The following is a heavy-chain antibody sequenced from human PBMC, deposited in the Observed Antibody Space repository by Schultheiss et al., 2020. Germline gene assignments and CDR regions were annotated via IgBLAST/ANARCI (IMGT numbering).Heavy chain of an antibody. CDR2: IYYSGST. CDR3: ARTLPTVTTRWEYYYYGMDV. CDR1: GGSISSYY. V-gene: IGHV4-59*01. J-gene: IGHJ6*02. D-gene: IGHD4-17*01. Sequence: SATLSLTCTVSGGSISSYYWSWIRQPPGKGLEWIGYIYYSGSTNYNPSLKSRVTISVDTSKNQFSLKLSSVTAADTAVYYCARTLPTVTTRWEYYYYGMDVWGQGTTVTV.